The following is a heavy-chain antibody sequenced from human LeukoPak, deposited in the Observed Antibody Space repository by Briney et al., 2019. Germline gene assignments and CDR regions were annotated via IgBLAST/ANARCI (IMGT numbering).Heavy chain of an antibody. CDR3: ARDRGYCGGDCYSEGNDAFDI. V-gene: IGHV1-46*01. CDR2: INPSGGST. Sequence: APVKVSFKASGYTFTSYYMHWVRQAPGQGLEWMGIINPSGGSTSYAQKFQGRVTMTRDMSTSTVYMELSSLRSEDTAVYYCARDRGYCGGDCYSEGNDAFDIWGQGTVVTVSS. CDR1: GYTFTSYY. D-gene: IGHD2-21*02. J-gene: IGHJ3*02.